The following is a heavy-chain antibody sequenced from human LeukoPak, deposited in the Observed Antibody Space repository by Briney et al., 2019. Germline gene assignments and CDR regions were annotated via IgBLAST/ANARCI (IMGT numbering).Heavy chain of an antibody. CDR1: GFTFTSYW. D-gene: IGHD4-4*01. J-gene: IGHJ5*02. CDR2: INPSGITT. CDR3: ARDNSVTLTWWFDP. V-gene: IGHV1-46*01. Sequence: VASVKVSCKASGFTFTSYWMHWVRQAPGQGLEWMGVINPSGITTIYAQKFQGRVTLTRDTSTSTVHMELSSLRSEDTAVYYCARDNSVTLTWWFDPWGQGTLVTVSS.